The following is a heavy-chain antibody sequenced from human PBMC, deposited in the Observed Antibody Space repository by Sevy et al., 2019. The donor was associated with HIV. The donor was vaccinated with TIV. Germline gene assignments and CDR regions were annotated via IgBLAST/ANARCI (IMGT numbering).Heavy chain of an antibody. J-gene: IGHJ6*02. V-gene: IGHV3-30*18. CDR3: AKDMLRLTMFGVVVEYYHYGLDV. Sequence: LSLTCAVSGFNFSNYGMEWVRQVPGKGLEWVALISYEGSHKYYADSVKGGFTISRDNSKNTVSLQMSSLRVEDTAVYYSAKDMLRLTMFGVVVEYYHYGLDVWGQGTTVTVSS. CDR2: ISYEGSHK. CDR1: GFNFSNYG. D-gene: IGHD3-3*01.